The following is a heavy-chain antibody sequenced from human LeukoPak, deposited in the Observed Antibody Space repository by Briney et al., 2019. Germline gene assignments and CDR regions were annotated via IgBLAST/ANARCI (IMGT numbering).Heavy chain of an antibody. CDR1: GGSISSYY. J-gene: IGHJ6*02. D-gene: IGHD1-26*01. Sequence: SETLTLTCTVSGGSISSYYWSWIRQPPGKGLEWIGYIYYSGSTNYNPSLKSRVTISVDTSKNQFSLKLSSVTAADTAVYYCARSKGRGELRWYYYYGMDVWGQGTTVTVSS. CDR2: IYYSGST. CDR3: ARSKGRGELRWYYYYGMDV. V-gene: IGHV4-59*01.